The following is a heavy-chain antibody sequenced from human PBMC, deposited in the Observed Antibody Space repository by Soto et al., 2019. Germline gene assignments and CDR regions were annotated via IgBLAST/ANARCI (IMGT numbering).Heavy chain of an antibody. CDR1: GGSISSGDHY. V-gene: IGHV4-30-4*01. CDR3: ARDSYPRYFDL. CDR2: IDYSGST. J-gene: IGHJ2*01. Sequence: QVQLQESGPGLVKPSQTLSLTCTVSGGSISSGDHYWNWIRQPPGKGLEWIGYIDYSGSTYYNPSLKSRVTISVKMSNNQFSLKLSSVTAADTAVYYCARDSYPRYFDLWGRGTLVTVSS.